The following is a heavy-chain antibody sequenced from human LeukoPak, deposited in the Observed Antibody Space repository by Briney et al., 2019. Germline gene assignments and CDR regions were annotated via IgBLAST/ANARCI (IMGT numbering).Heavy chain of an antibody. CDR1: GFTFSSYA. D-gene: IGHD3-3*01. CDR3: AKDSSYYDSWSGYFNGMDV. Sequence: GGSLRLSCAASGFTFSSYAMSWVRQAPGKGLEWVSAISGTGGSTNYADSVKDRFTISRDNSKNTLYLQMNSLRAEDTAVYYCAKDSSYYDSWSGYFNGMDVWGQGTTVTVSS. V-gene: IGHV3-23*01. CDR2: ISGTGGST. J-gene: IGHJ6*02.